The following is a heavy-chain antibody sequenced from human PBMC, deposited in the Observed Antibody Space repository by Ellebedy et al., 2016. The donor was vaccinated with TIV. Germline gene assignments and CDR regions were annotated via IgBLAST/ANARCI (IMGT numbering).Heavy chain of an antibody. CDR2: INPNNSDT. Sequence: ASVKVSXXASGYTFTGYYMHWVRQAPGQGLEWMGWINPNNSDTVYTQKFQGRVTMTRDTSISTAYMELSRLRSDDTAVYYCARGPTDRFTIFGVFIEEYFQHWGRGTLVTVSS. CDR1: GYTFTGYY. V-gene: IGHV1-2*02. CDR3: ARGPTDRFTIFGVFIEEYFQH. D-gene: IGHD3-3*01. J-gene: IGHJ1*01.